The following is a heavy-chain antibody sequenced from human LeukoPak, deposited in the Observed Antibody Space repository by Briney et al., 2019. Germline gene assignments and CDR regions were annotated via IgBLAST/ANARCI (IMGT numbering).Heavy chain of an antibody. V-gene: IGHV3-23*01. CDR1: GFTFSSYA. J-gene: IGHJ4*02. D-gene: IGHD6-19*01. Sequence: PGGSLRPSCAASGFTFSSYAMSWVRQSPGKGLEWVSAISGSGGSTYYADSVKGRFTISRDNSKNTLYLQMNSLRAEDTAVYYCVKGSSSGWYGGVLYYFDYWGQGTLVTVSS. CDR2: ISGSGGST. CDR3: VKGSSSGWYGGVLYYFDY.